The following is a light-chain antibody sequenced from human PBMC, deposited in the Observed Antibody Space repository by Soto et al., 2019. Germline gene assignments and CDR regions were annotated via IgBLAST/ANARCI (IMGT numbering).Light chain of an antibody. Sequence: EIVLTQSPATLSLSPGERGTLSCRASQSVSTYLAWYQQKPGQAPRLLIYVASNRATGIPARFSGSGSGTDFTLTISYIEPEDFSFYYCQQHSDWVTFGGGTKVEI. V-gene: IGKV3-11*01. J-gene: IGKJ4*01. CDR1: QSVSTY. CDR3: QQHSDWVT. CDR2: VAS.